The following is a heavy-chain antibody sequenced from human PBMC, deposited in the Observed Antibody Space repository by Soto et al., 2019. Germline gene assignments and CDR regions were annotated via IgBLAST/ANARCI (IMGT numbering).Heavy chain of an antibody. Sequence: PSETLSLTCTVSGGSISSGGYYWSWIRQHPGKGLEWIGYIYYSGSTYYNPSLKSRVTISVDTSKNQFSLKLSSVTAADTAVYYCARADYYGSGNHDYHYYYGMDVWGQGTTVTVS. CDR1: GGSISSGGYY. CDR3: ARADYYGSGNHDYHYYYGMDV. V-gene: IGHV4-31*03. J-gene: IGHJ6*02. CDR2: IYYSGST. D-gene: IGHD3-10*01.